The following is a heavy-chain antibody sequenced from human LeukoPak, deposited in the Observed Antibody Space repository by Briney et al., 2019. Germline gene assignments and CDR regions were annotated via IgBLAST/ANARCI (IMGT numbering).Heavy chain of an antibody. Sequence: GGSLRLSCAASGFTFSSYGMSWVRQAPGKGLEWVSAISGSGGSTYYADSVKGRFTISRDNSKNTLYLQMNSLRAEDTAVYYCAKLQSFLGYCTNGVCLSHDYWGQGTLVTVSS. CDR3: AKLQSFLGYCTNGVCLSHDY. CDR1: GFTFSSYG. J-gene: IGHJ4*02. D-gene: IGHD2-8*01. V-gene: IGHV3-23*01. CDR2: ISGSGGST.